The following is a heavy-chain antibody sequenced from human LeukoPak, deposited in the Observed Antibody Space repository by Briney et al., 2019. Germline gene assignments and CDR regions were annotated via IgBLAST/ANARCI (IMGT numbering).Heavy chain of an antibody. D-gene: IGHD2-15*01. CDR1: GGSLSSYY. CDR2: IYYSGST. V-gene: IGHV4-59*01. Sequence: SETLSLTCTVSGGSLSSYYWNWIRQPPGKGLEWIGYIYYSGSTNYNPSLKSRVTISVDTSKNQFSLKLSSVTAADTAVYYCARVRVAATLIGFDYWGQGTLVTVSS. J-gene: IGHJ4*02. CDR3: ARVRVAATLIGFDY.